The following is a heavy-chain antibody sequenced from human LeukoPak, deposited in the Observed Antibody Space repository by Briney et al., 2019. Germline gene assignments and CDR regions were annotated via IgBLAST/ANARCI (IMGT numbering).Heavy chain of an antibody. CDR2: ISSSGSTI. CDR3: ARGQVGATWFMGFDY. D-gene: IGHD1-26*01. CDR1: GFKFSDHY. J-gene: IGHJ4*02. V-gene: IGHV3-11*01. Sequence: IPGGSLRLSCAASGFKFSDHYIDWVRQAPGKGLEWVSYISSSGSTIYYADSVKGRFTISRDNAKNSLYLQMNSLRAEDTAVYYCARGQVGATWFMGFDYWGQGTLVTVSS.